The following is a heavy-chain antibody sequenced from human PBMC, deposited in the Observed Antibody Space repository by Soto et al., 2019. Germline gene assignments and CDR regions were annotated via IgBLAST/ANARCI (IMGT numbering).Heavy chain of an antibody. J-gene: IGHJ6*02. CDR3: ARERGDTAMDYYYYGMDV. V-gene: IGHV3-30-3*01. D-gene: IGHD5-18*01. CDR2: ISYDGSNK. CDR1: GFTFSSYA. Sequence: QVQLVESGGGVVQPGRSLRLSCAASGFTFSSYAMHWVRQAPGKGLEWVAVISYDGSNKYYADSVKGRFTISRDNSKNTRYLQMNSLRAEDTAVYYCARERGDTAMDYYYYGMDVWGQGTTVTVSS.